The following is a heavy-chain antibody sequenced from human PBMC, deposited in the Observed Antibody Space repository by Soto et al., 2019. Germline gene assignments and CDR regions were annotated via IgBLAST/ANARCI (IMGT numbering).Heavy chain of an antibody. CDR2: ISYDGSNK. V-gene: IGHV3-30-3*01. CDR3: ARGGQQWRVRILNYYYYGMDV. CDR1: GFTFSSYA. Sequence: GSLRLSCAASGFTFSSYAMHWVRQAPGKGLEWVAVISYDGSNKYYADSVKGRFTISRDNSKNTLYLQMNSLRAEDTAVYYCARGGQQWRVRILNYYYYGMDVWGQGTTVTVSS. J-gene: IGHJ6*02. D-gene: IGHD6-19*01.